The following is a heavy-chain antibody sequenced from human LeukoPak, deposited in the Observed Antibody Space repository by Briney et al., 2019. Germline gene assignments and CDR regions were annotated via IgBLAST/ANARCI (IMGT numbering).Heavy chain of an antibody. CDR1: GYSFISYW. CDR2: IYPGDSDA. D-gene: IGHD1-26*01. Sequence: GESLKISCKGSGYSFISYWIGWVRQMPGEGLEWMGIIYPGDSDATYSPSFQGQVTISADKSISTAYLQWSSLKASDTAIYYCARHRMVGNNYGIDVWGQGTTVTVSS. J-gene: IGHJ6*02. CDR3: ARHRMVGNNYGIDV. V-gene: IGHV5-51*01.